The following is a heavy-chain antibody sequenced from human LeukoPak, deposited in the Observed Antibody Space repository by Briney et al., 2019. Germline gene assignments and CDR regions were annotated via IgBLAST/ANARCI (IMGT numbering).Heavy chain of an antibody. D-gene: IGHD3-22*01. J-gene: IGHJ4*02. CDR1: GGSFSGYY. V-gene: IGHV4-34*01. CDR3: ARGGDYYDSSGYDGGYYFDY. Sequence: SETLSLTCAVYGGSFSGYYWSWIRQPPGKGLEWIGEINHSGSTYYNPSLKSRVTISADTSKNQFSLKLSSVTAADTAVYYCARGGDYYDSSGYDGGYYFDYWGQGTLVTVSS. CDR2: INHSGST.